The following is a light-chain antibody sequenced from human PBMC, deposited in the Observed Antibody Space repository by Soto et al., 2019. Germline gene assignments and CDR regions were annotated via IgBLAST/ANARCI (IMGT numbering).Light chain of an antibody. J-gene: IGKJ5*01. Sequence: EXVMTQSPATLSVTPGERATLSCRASQSVSSNLAWYQQKPGQAPRLLIYGASTRATGIPARFSGSGSGTEFTLTISSLQSEDFAVYYCQQYKNWPITCGQGTRLEVK. CDR1: QSVSSN. CDR3: QQYKNWPIT. CDR2: GAS. V-gene: IGKV3-15*01.